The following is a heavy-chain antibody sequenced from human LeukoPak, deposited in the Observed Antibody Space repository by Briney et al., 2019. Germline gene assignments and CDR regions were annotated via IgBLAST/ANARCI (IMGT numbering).Heavy chain of an antibody. V-gene: IGHV3-15*01. CDR2: VKSKTHGGTT. CDR1: GFTFNDAW. J-gene: IGHJ4*02. CDR3: TTERPYFDS. Sequence: PGGSLRLSCAASGFTFNDAWMSWVRQAPGQGLEWVGRVKSKTHGGTTEYPAPVKGRFTISRDDSMNTLFLQMNSLKTEDTAVYYCTTERPYFDSWGQGTLVTVS.